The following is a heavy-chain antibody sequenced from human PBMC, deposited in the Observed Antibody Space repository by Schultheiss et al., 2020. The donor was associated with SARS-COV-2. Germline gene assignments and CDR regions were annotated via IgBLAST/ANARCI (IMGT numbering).Heavy chain of an antibody. CDR3: ARGSFGAAAGLDY. J-gene: IGHJ4*02. CDR1: GFTFDDYA. V-gene: IGHV3-9*01. D-gene: IGHD6-13*01. Sequence: GGSLRLSCAASGFTFDDYAMHWVRQAPGKGLEWVSGISWNSGSIGYADSVKGRFTISRDNSKNTLYLQMNSLRGEDTAVYYCARGSFGAAAGLDYWGLGTLVTVSS. CDR2: ISWNSGSI.